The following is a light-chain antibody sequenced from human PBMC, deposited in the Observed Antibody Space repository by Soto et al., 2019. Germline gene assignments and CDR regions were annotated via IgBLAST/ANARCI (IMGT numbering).Light chain of an antibody. CDR2: SAS. Sequence: DIQMNQSPSSLSTSIADRVTITCRASQRINIYLNWYRQKPGKAPELLIYSASNLQSGVPSRFSGSGSGTDFTLTISGLQSEDFATYYCQQSFSTPTFGQGTRLEIK. CDR3: QQSFSTPT. J-gene: IGKJ5*01. V-gene: IGKV1-39*01. CDR1: QRINIY.